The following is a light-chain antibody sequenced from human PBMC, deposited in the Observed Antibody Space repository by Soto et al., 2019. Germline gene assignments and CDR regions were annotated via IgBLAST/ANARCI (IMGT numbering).Light chain of an antibody. V-gene: IGLV2-14*01. CDR2: DVS. CDR1: SSDVGGYNY. CDR3: SSYTSSSTLAV. Sequence: QSVLTQPASVSGSPGQSITISCTGTSSDVGGYNYVSWYQQHPGKAPKLMIYDVSNRPSGVSNRFSGSKSGNTASLTISGLQAEDAADYYCSSYTSSSTLAVFGTGTKLTVL. J-gene: IGLJ1*01.